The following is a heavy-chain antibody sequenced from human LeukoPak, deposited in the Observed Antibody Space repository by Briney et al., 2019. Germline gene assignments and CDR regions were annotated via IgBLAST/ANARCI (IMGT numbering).Heavy chain of an antibody. CDR2: IIPIFGTA. D-gene: IGHD6-13*01. Sequence: SVKVSCKASGGTFSSYAISWVRQAPGQGLEWMGGIIPIFGTANYAQKFQGRVTITADESTSTAYMELSSLRSEDTAVYYCARTRSGSSSWYKSAAFDIWGQGTMVTVSS. V-gene: IGHV1-69*13. J-gene: IGHJ3*02. CDR3: ARTRSGSSSWYKSAAFDI. CDR1: GGTFSSYA.